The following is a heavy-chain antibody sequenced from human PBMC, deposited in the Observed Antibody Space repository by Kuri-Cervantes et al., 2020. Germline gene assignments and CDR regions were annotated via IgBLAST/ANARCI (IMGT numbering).Heavy chain of an antibody. CDR2: INPNSGGT. Sequence: ASVKVSCKASGYTSTGYYMHWVRQAPGQGLEWMGWINPNSGGTNYAQKFQGRVTMTRDTSISTVYMELSRLRSDDTAVYYCTRSPVQLERRSYYYYYMDVWGKGTTVTVSS. J-gene: IGHJ6*03. CDR1: GYTSTGYY. CDR3: TRSPVQLERRSYYYYYMDV. V-gene: IGHV1-2*02. D-gene: IGHD1-1*01.